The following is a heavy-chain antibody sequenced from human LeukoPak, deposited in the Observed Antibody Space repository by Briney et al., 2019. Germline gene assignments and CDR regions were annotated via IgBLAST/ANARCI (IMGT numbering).Heavy chain of an antibody. CDR2: ISSSSTYI. CDR1: VFAFSKYS. V-gene: IGHV3-21*01. Sequence: GLSLTLSCSPSVFAFSKYSMNWLGQAPAKALQWVSSISSSSTYIYYADSVKGRFTISRDNAKNSLFLQMNSLRDEDTAVYYCTRDSHGSGWTINWFDPWGQGTLVTVSS. D-gene: IGHD6-25*01. CDR3: TRDSHGSGWTINWFDP. J-gene: IGHJ5*02.